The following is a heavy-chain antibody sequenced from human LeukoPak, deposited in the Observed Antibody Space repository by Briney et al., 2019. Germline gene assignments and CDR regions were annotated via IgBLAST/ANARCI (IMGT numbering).Heavy chain of an antibody. J-gene: IGHJ5*02. CDR2: INADSGDT. V-gene: IGHV1-3*01. D-gene: IGHD3-9*01. CDR1: GYTFTTYA. CDR3: ARAPYDFLTDYSLNWFDP. Sequence: ASVKVSCKASGYTFTTYAMHWVRQAPGQRLEWMGWINADSGDTKYSQRFQGRVTITRDTSAYTAYMELRSLISEDTAVYYCARAPYDFLTDYSLNWFDPWGQGTLVTVSS.